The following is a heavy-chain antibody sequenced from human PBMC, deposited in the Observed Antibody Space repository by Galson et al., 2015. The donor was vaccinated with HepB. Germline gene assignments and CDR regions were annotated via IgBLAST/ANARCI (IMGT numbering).Heavy chain of an antibody. CDR2: INQDGSQR. Sequence: SLRLSCAASGFTFSSFWMHWVRQAPGKGLEWVANINQDGSQRYFVDSVKGRFSISRDNAKNSLFLQMNSLRAEDTAVYFCVRAPGGNYFDYWGQGTLVTVSS. V-gene: IGHV3-7*03. CDR1: GFTFSSFW. CDR3: VRAPGGNYFDY. D-gene: IGHD2-8*02. J-gene: IGHJ4*02.